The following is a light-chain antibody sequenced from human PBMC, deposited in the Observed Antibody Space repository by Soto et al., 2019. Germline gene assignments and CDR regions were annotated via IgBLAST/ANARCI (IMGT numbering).Light chain of an antibody. CDR2: AAS. V-gene: IGKV1-39*01. J-gene: IGKJ2*01. CDR1: QSISSY. CDR3: QQSYSTPQT. Sequence: DIQMTQSPSSLSASVGDRVTITCRASQSISSYLNWYQQKPGKAPKLLIYAASSLQSGVPSRFSRSGSGTDFTLTISSPQPEDFATYYCQQSYSTPQTFGQGTKLEIK.